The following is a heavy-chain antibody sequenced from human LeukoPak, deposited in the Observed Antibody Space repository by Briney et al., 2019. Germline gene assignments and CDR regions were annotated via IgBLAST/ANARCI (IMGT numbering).Heavy chain of an antibody. J-gene: IGHJ4*02. D-gene: IGHD3-3*01. CDR1: GFTFSSYA. Sequence: PGGSLRLSCAASGFTFSSYAMHWVRQAPGKGLEWVAVISYDGSNKYYADSVKGRFTISRDNSKNTLYLQMNSLRAEDTAVYYCARAPTTYDFWSGYPQYYFDYWGQGTLVTVSS. CDR2: ISYDGSNK. CDR3: ARAPTTYDFWSGYPQYYFDY. V-gene: IGHV3-30-3*01.